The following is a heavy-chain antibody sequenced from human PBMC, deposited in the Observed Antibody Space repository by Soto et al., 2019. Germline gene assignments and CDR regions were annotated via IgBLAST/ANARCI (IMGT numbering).Heavy chain of an antibody. CDR1: GFTFSSYG. J-gene: IGHJ6*02. CDR2: ISYDGSNK. Sequence: QVQLVESGGGVVQPGRSLRLSCAASGFTFSSYGMHWVRQAPGKGLEWVAVISYDGSNKYYADSVKGRFTISRDNSKSTLYLQMNSLRAEDTAVYYCAKGVSGSVLQAADYYYYGMDVWGQGTTVTVSS. D-gene: IGHD6-13*01. V-gene: IGHV3-30*18. CDR3: AKGVSGSVLQAADYYYYGMDV.